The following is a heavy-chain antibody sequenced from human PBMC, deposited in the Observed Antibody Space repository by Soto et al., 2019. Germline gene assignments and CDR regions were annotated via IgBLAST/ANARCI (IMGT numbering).Heavy chain of an antibody. J-gene: IGHJ4*02. D-gene: IGHD3-22*01. V-gene: IGHV1-3*01. CDR2: INAGNGNT. CDR3: ARGYDSSGYLGY. CDR1: GYTFTSYA. Sequence: VASVKVSCKASGYTFTSYAMHWVRQAPGQRLEWMGWINAGNGNTKYSQKFQGRVTITRDTSASTAYMELSSLRSEDTAVYYCARGYDSSGYLGYCGQVTLVTVSS.